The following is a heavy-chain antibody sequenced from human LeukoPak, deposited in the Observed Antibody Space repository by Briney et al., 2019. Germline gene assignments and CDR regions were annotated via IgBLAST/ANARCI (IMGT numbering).Heavy chain of an antibody. Sequence: ASVKVSCKASGYTFTDYYMNWVRQAPGQGLEWMGWINPNSGGTNYAQKFQGRVTMTRDTSITTAYMELSGLRSDDTAVYYCARGVGSGWYFDLWGRGTLVTVSS. CDR1: GYTFTDYY. D-gene: IGHD3-10*01. V-gene: IGHV1-2*02. CDR3: ARGVGSGWYFDL. CDR2: INPNSGGT. J-gene: IGHJ2*01.